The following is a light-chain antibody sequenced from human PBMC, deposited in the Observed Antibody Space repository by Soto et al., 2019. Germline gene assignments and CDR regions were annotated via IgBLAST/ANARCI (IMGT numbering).Light chain of an antibody. J-gene: IGKJ1*01. V-gene: IGKV3-20*01. Sequence: VLPHSPGTLALSPSAGAPLSCTASQSVSNNYLAWYQQKPGQAPRLLIYGASNRATGIPDRFSGSGSGTDFTLTISRLEPEDFAVYYCQQYSNCPPWTFGQGTKVDI. CDR1: QSVSNNY. CDR3: QQYSNCPPWT. CDR2: GAS.